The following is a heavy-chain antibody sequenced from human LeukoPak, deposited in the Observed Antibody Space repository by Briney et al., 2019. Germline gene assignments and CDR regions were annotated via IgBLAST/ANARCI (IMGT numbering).Heavy chain of an antibody. CDR2: ISAYNGNT. V-gene: IGHV1-18*01. D-gene: IGHD1-26*01. J-gene: IGHJ6*03. Sequence: ASVKVSCKVSGYTLTELSMHWVRQAPGKGLEWMGWISAYNGNTNYAQKLQGRVAMTTDTSTSTAYMELRSLRSDDTAVYYCARFSREYFYYYYKDVLGKGTTVTVSS. CDR3: ARFSREYFYYYYKDV. CDR1: GYTLTELS.